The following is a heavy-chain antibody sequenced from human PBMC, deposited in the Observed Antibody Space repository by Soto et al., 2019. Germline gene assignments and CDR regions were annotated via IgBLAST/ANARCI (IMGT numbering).Heavy chain of an antibody. D-gene: IGHD6-13*01. Sequence: QVQLIQSGAEVKKPGSSVRVSCKASGGSFSTYVITWVRQAPGQGLEWMGGIIPIFGAPNYAQKFQGRVTITADKSTDTAYMDLISLRSEDTAVYYCVREMSSSWYAALDLWGPGTMVTVSS. CDR1: GGSFSTYV. V-gene: IGHV1-69*06. J-gene: IGHJ3*01. CDR3: VREMSSSWYAALDL. CDR2: IIPIFGAP.